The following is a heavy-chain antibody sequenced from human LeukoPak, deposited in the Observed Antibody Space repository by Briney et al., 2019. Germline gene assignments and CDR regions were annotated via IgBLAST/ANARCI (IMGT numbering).Heavy chain of an antibody. D-gene: IGHD4-17*01. V-gene: IGHV4-4*07. CDR2: IYSSGHT. J-gene: IGHJ3*02. CDR3: ARDDFGDVDAFDI. Sequence: SETLSLTCTVSAGSISRYYWSWIRQSAGKGLEWIARIYSSGHTNYNPSLKSRVTISLDMSKNQFSLTMRSGTAADTAMYFCARDDFGDVDAFDIWGQGTMVTVSS. CDR1: AGSISRYY.